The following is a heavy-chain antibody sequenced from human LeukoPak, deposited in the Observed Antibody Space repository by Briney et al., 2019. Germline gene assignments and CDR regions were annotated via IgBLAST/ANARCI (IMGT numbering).Heavy chain of an antibody. J-gene: IGHJ4*02. CDR3: ARDLFGSIDY. V-gene: IGHV3-30-3*01. CDR1: GFTFSTSA. Sequence: PGGSLRRSCAASGFTFSTSAMHWVRQAPGKGLEWVAVTPYDEIHKFYAESVKGRFTTSRDNSKNTLYLQMNSLRPEDTAVYYCARDLFGSIDYWGQGILVTVSS. CDR2: TPYDEIHK. D-gene: IGHD3-10*01.